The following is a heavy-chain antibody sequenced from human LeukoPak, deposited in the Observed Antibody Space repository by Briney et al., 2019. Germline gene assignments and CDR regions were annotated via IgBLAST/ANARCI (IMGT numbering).Heavy chain of an antibody. CDR2: IYYSGDT. CDR1: GDSISPYY. V-gene: IGHV4-59*01. J-gene: IGHJ4*02. CDR3: ARDKQPGDY. D-gene: IGHD1-1*01. Sequence: PSATLSLTCTFSGDSISPYYWGWIRQPPGKGLEWIGYIYYSGDTTYNPSLKSRVTMSVDTSKNQFSLKLSSVTAADTAVYYCARDKQPGDYWGQGALVTVSS.